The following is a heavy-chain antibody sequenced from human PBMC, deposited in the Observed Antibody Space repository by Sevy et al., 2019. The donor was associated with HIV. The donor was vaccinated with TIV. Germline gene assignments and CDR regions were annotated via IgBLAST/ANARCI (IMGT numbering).Heavy chain of an antibody. Sequence: GGSLRLSCAASGLIFSKAWMNWVRQAPGKGLEWVGRIKTKADGATADYAAPVKGRFTISRDDSRNTLYLQMNSLKTEDTAVYYCTTDHSGPTGLYWGQGTLVTVSS. CDR3: TTDHSGPTGLY. D-gene: IGHD3-10*01. V-gene: IGHV3-15*07. J-gene: IGHJ4*02. CDR1: GLIFSKAW. CDR2: IKTKADGATA.